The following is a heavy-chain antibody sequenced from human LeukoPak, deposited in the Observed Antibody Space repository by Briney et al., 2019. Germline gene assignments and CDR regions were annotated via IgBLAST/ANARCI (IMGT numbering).Heavy chain of an antibody. D-gene: IGHD6-19*01. CDR3: AKGSSGWSTDAFDI. Sequence: PGGSLRLSCAASGFTFDDYAMHWVQQAPGKGLEWVSGINWNTNSIKYADSVKGRFTISRDNAKNSLYLQMNSLRAEDTAFYYCAKGSSGWSTDAFDIWGQGTMVTVSS. V-gene: IGHV3-9*01. CDR1: GFTFDDYA. J-gene: IGHJ3*02. CDR2: INWNTNSI.